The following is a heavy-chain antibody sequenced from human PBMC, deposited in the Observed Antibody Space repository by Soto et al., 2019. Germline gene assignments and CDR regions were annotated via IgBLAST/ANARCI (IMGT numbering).Heavy chain of an antibody. Sequence: EESLRLSCAASGFSFSAYYMSWIRQAPGKGLEWVSYISFNGDVTRYSDSVEGRFTVSRDNAKKSLYLQMNSLRVEDTAVYYCARENGHPGHNYAMDVWGQGTTVTVSS. V-gene: IGHV3-11*01. CDR2: ISFNGDVT. CDR3: ARENGHPGHNYAMDV. D-gene: IGHD2-8*01. J-gene: IGHJ6*02. CDR1: GFSFSAYY.